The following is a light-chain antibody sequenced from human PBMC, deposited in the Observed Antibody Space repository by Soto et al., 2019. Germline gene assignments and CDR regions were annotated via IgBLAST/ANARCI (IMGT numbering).Light chain of an antibody. Sequence: DIVMTQSPDSLAVSLGERATINCKSSQSVLYSSNNKNSLAWYQQKPGQPPKLLIYWASTRESGVPDRFSGSGSGTDFTRTSSSLQAEDVAVYYCQHREAFGQGTKVEIK. V-gene: IGKV4-1*01. CDR3: QHREA. J-gene: IGKJ1*01. CDR2: WAS. CDR1: QSVLYSSNNKNS.